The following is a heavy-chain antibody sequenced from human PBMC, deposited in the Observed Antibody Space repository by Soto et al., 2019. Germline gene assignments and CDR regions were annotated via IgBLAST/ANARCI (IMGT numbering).Heavy chain of an antibody. Sequence: GASVKVSCKASGYTFTGYYMHWVRQAPGQGLEWMGWINPNSGGTNYAQKFQGWVTMTRDTSISTAYMELSRLRSDDTAVYYCARGLYYYDSSGYYHYGMDVWGQGTTVTSP. CDR3: ARGLYYYDSSGYYHYGMDV. CDR1: GYTFTGYY. J-gene: IGHJ6*02. CDR2: INPNSGGT. V-gene: IGHV1-2*04. D-gene: IGHD3-22*01.